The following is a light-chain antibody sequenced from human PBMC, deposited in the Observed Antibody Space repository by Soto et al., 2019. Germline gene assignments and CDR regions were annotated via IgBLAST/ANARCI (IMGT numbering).Light chain of an antibody. Sequence: QSVLTQPPSASGSPGQSVTISCTGTSSDVGGYNYVSWYQQHPGKAPKLMIYEVSKRPSGVTDRFSGAKSGNSASLTVSGLPAEDEADYYCCSYAGSTNLVFGGGTKLTVL. CDR2: EVS. V-gene: IGLV2-8*01. CDR3: CSYAGSTNLV. J-gene: IGLJ2*01. CDR1: SSDVGGYNY.